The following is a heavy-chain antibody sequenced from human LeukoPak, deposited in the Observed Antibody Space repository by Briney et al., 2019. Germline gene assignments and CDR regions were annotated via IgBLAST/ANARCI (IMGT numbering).Heavy chain of an antibody. J-gene: IGHJ4*02. CDR2: IVVGSGNT. Sequence: SVTVSCKASGFTFTSSAVQWVRQARGQRLEWIGSIVVGSGNTNYAQKFQERVTITRDMSTSTAYMELSSLRSEDTAVYYCAASPDYCDSSGYSYYFDYWGQGTLVTVSS. CDR3: AASPDYCDSSGYSYYFDY. CDR1: GFTFTSSA. V-gene: IGHV1-58*01. D-gene: IGHD3-22*01.